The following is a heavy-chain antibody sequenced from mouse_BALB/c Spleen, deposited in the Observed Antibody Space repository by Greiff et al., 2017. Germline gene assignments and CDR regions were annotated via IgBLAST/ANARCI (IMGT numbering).Heavy chain of an antibody. CDR1: GFTFSSYT. CDR2: ISNGGGST. Sequence: EVKLVESGGGLVQPGGSLKLSCAASGFTFSSYTMSWVRQTPEKRLEWVAYISNGGGSTYYPDTVKGRFTISRDNAKNTLYLQMSSLKSEDTAMYYCARHDYDYEAPWFAYWGQGTLVTVSA. J-gene: IGHJ3*01. D-gene: IGHD2-4*01. CDR3: ARHDYDYEAPWFAY. V-gene: IGHV5-12-2*01.